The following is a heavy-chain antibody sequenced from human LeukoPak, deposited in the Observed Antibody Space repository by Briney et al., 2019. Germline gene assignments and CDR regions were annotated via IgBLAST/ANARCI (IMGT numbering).Heavy chain of an antibody. CDR2: FNPKSGVT. V-gene: IGHV1-2*02. CDR1: GYTFSDYY. CDR3: ARGAHIAATAGGWFDP. Sequence: SVTVSCKASGYTFSDYYVHWVRQAPGQELEWMGWFNPKSGVTNYALKFQGRVTMNRETSINTAYMEMTRLRSDDTAAFYCARGAHIAATAGGWFDPWGQGTLVTVSS. J-gene: IGHJ5*02. D-gene: IGHD2-15*01.